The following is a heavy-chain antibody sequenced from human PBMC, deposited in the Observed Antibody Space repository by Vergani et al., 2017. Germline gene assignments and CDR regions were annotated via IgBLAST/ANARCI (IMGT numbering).Heavy chain of an antibody. CDR2: ISGSGGST. CDR1: GFTFSSYA. Sequence: EVQLLESGGGLVQPGGSLRLSCAASGFTFSSYAMSWVRQAPGMGLEWVSAISGSGGSTYYADSVKGRFTISRDNSKNTLYLQMNSLKAEDTALYYCAKHRAAAGMFDYWGQGTLVTVSS. D-gene: IGHD6-13*01. V-gene: IGHV3-23*01. J-gene: IGHJ4*02. CDR3: AKHRAAAGMFDY.